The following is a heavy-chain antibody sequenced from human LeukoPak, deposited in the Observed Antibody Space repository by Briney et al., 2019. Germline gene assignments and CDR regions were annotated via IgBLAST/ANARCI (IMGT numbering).Heavy chain of an antibody. D-gene: IGHD6-19*01. CDR1: GYTFTSYG. J-gene: IGHJ4*02. V-gene: IGHV1-18*01. CDR2: ISAYNGNT. Sequence: GASVKVSCKASGYTFTSYGISWVRQAPGQGLEWMGWISAYNGNTNYAQKLQGRVTMTTDTSTSTAYMELRSLRSDDTAVYYCARDFGSGWYKVGGFDYWGQGTLVTVSS. CDR3: ARDFGSGWYKVGGFDY.